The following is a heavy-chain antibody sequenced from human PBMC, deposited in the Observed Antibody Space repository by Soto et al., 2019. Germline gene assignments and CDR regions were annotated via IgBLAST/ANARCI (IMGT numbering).Heavy chain of an antibody. D-gene: IGHD3-16*01. V-gene: IGHV3-21*01. CDR3: ARDLHDYVSFRFDP. CDR1: GFTYSSYS. J-gene: IGHJ5*02. Sequence: AALRLSCAASGFTYSSYSMNWVRQAPGKGLEWVSSISRSSSYIYYADSVKGRFTISRDNAKNSLYLQMNSLRAEDTAVYYCARDLHDYVSFRFDPWGQGTLVTVSS. CDR2: ISRSSSYI.